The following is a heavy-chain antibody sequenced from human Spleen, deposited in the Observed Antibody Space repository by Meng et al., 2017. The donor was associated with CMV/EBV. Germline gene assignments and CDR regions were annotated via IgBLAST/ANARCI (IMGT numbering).Heavy chain of an antibody. CDR3: ARVPIAAAGNWYFDL. V-gene: IGHV3-53*01. D-gene: IGHD6-13*01. J-gene: IGHJ2*01. Sequence: GESLKISCAASGFIVSSNYMSWVRQAPGKGLEWVSIFYSDGSTYYADSVKGRFAISRDNSKNTLYLQLNSLRADDTAVYYCARVPIAAAGNWYFDLWGRGTLVTVPQ. CDR1: GFIVSSNY. CDR2: FYSDGST.